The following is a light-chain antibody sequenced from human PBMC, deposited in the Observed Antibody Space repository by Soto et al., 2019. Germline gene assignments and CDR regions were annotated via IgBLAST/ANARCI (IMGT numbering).Light chain of an antibody. V-gene: IGKV3-15*01. CDR2: VAS. Sequence: EIVMTQSPATLSVSPGEKPTLSCRPSRSVSSNLAWYQQKPGQTPKLLIYVASTRATGIPARFSGSGSGTEFTLTISSLQSEDFAVYYCQQYNVWPLTFGGGTKVEFK. CDR3: QQYNVWPLT. J-gene: IGKJ4*01. CDR1: RSVSSN.